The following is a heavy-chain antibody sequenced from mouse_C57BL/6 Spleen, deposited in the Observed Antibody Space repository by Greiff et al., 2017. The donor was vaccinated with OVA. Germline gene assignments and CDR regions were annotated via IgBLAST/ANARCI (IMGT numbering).Heavy chain of an antibody. Sequence: EVQRVESGGGLVKPGGSLKLSCAASGFTFSSYTMSWVRQTPEKRLEWVATISGGGGNTYYPDSVKGRFTISRDNAKNTLYLQMSSLRSEDTALYYCARQGRRGGFDYWGQGTTLTVSS. J-gene: IGHJ2*01. CDR1: GFTFSSYT. CDR2: ISGGGGNT. CDR3: ARQGRRGGFDY. V-gene: IGHV5-9*01.